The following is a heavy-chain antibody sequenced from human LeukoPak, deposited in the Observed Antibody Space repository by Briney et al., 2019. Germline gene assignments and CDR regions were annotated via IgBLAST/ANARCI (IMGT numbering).Heavy chain of an antibody. D-gene: IGHD2-15*01. V-gene: IGHV3-21*01. CDR3: ARAAGRYCSGGSCYYYYYYYMDV. CDR1: GFTFSSYS. Sequence: GGSLRLSCAASGFTFSSYSMNWVRQAPGKGLEWVSSISSSSSYIYYADSVKGRFTISRDNAKNSLYLQMNSLRAEDTAVYYCARAAGRYCSGGSCYYYYYYYMDVWGKGTTVTISS. J-gene: IGHJ6*03. CDR2: ISSSSSYI.